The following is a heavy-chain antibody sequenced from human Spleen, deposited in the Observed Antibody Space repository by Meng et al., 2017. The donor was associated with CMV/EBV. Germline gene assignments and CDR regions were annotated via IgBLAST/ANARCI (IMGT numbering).Heavy chain of an antibody. CDR3: AREPVLDYSNYLDY. V-gene: IGHV3-30-3*01. Sequence: VQLLGSGGGVVQPGRSLRLACAAFGFTFSSYAMHWVRQAPGKGLEWVAVISYDGSNKYYADSVKGRFTISRDNSKNTLYLQMNSLRAEDTAVYYCAREPVLDYSNYLDYWGQGTLVTVSS. D-gene: IGHD4-11*01. CDR2: ISYDGSNK. CDR1: GFTFSSYA. J-gene: IGHJ4*02.